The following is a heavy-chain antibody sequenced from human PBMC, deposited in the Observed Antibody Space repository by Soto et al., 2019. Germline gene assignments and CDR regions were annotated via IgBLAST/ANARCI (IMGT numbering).Heavy chain of an antibody. CDR3: AKGTTGIADFDS. Sequence: EVQLLESGGGLVQPGGSLRLSCAASGFTFGSYAINWVRQAPGKGLEWVSAIGGGDRGDRDTYYADSVKGRFTISRDNSKNTLYLQINSLRAEDTAVYYCAKGTTGIADFDSWGQGTLVTVSS. CDR1: GFTFGSYA. D-gene: IGHD1-1*01. J-gene: IGHJ4*02. V-gene: IGHV3-23*01. CDR2: IGGGDRGDRDT.